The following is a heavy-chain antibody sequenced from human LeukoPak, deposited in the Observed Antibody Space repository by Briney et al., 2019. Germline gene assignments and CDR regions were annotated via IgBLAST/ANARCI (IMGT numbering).Heavy chain of an antibody. V-gene: IGHV3-23*01. J-gene: IGHJ4*02. D-gene: IGHD6-19*01. CDR2: ISGSGGST. CDR3: AKAKYSSGWYYFDY. CDR1: GFTFSTYA. Sequence: QAGGSLRLSCAASGFTFSTYAMTWVRQAPGKGLECVSGISGSGGSTYYADSVKGRFTISRDNSKNTLYLQMNGLRAEDTAVYYCAKAKYSSGWYYFDYWGQGALVTVSS.